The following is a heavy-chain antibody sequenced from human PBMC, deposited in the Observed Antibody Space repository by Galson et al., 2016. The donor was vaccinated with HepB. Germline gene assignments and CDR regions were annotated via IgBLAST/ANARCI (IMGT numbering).Heavy chain of an antibody. J-gene: IGHJ4*02. CDR3: AKGTSEHRHRGCDY. V-gene: IGHV3-23*01. D-gene: IGHD1-14*01. CDR1: GFTFSNYA. CDR2: FSGSSSST. Sequence: SLRLSCAASGFTFSNYAMSWVRQAPGKGLQWVSGFSGSSSSTSYADSVKGRFTISRDNSKDTLYLQINSLRAEDPAVYYCAKGTSEHRHRGCDYWGQGTLVTVSS.